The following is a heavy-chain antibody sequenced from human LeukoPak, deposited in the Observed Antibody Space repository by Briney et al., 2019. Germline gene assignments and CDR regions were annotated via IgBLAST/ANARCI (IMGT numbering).Heavy chain of an antibody. J-gene: IGHJ4*02. D-gene: IGHD6-13*01. V-gene: IGHV3-23*01. CDR2: ISGSGGST. Sequence: PGGSLRLSCAASGFTFSSYAMSWVRQAPGKGLEWVSAISGSGGSTYYADSVKGRFTISRDNSKNTLYLQMNSLRDEDTAVYYCAKDLYRAAAGTALDYWGQGTLVTVSS. CDR3: AKDLYRAAAGTALDY. CDR1: GFTFSSYA.